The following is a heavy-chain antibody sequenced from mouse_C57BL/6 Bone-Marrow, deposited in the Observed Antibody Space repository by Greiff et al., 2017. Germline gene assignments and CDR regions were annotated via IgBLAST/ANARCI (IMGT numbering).Heavy chain of an antibody. Sequence: QVQLQQPGAELVRPGSSVKLSCKASGYTFTSYWMDWVKQRPGQGLEWIGNIYPSDSETHYNQKFKDKATFTVDKSSSTAYMQLSSLTSEYSAVYYCARRGGIYYVSSPFDYWGQGTTLTVSS. D-gene: IGHD1-1*01. V-gene: IGHV1-61*01. CDR3: ARRGGIYYVSSPFDY. J-gene: IGHJ2*01. CDR2: IYPSDSET. CDR1: GYTFTSYW.